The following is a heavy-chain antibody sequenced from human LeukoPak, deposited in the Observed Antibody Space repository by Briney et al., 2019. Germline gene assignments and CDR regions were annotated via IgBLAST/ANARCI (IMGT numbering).Heavy chain of an antibody. CDR1: GLTFSSYS. CDR2: ISSSGSYI. CDR3: ARGPQFCSGGSCYGYYFDY. D-gene: IGHD2-15*01. V-gene: IGHV3-21*01. J-gene: IGHJ4*02. Sequence: GGSLRLSCAASGLTFSSYSMNWVRQPPGKGLEWVSSISSSGSYIYYADSVKGRFSISRDSAKNSLYLQMNSLRAEDTAVHYCARGPQFCSGGSCYGYYFDYWGQGTLVTVSS.